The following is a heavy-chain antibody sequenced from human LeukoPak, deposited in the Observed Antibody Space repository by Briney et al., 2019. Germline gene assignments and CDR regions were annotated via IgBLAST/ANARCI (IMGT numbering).Heavy chain of an antibody. CDR1: GASISSSSYY. CDR3: ARVSGVVDY. D-gene: IGHD3-3*01. Sequence: SETLSLTCTVSGASISSSSYYWGWIRQPPGKGLEWIGSIYYSGSTYYKPSLKRRDTITVDTPKNQFSLKLSSVADADTAVYYCARVSGVVDYWGQGTLVTVSS. J-gene: IGHJ4*02. V-gene: IGHV4-39*01. CDR2: IYYSGST.